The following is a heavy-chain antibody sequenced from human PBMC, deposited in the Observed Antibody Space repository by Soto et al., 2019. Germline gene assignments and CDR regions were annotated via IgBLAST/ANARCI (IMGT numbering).Heavy chain of an antibody. V-gene: IGHV3-23*01. D-gene: IGHD1-7*01. CDR3: AKGRGQNWNFGY. J-gene: IGHJ4*02. CDR2: ISGSGGTA. CDR1: GFTFSSYA. Sequence: EVQLLESGGGSVQPGGSLRLSCAASGFTFSSYAMHWVCRPPGKGLEWVSSISGSGGTAYYADSVKGRFSISRDRLVNTLYLQMNSLRAEDTAVYYCAKGRGQNWNFGYWGQGTLVTVSP.